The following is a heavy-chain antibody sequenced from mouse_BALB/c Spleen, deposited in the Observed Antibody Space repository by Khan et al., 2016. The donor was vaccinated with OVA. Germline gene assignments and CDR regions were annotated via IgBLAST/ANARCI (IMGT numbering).Heavy chain of an antibody. J-gene: IGHJ3*01. V-gene: IGHV5-6*01. CDR3: TRLSYYYNSEGFAY. CDR1: GFTFSTYG. Sequence: VQLKESGGDLVKPGGSLKLSCAASGFTFSTYGMSWVRQTPDMRLEWVATISSGGHYTYYPDSVKGRFTISRDNAKNTLYLQMSSLKSEYTAIYYCTRLSYYYNSEGFAYWGQGTLVT. D-gene: IGHD1-1*02. CDR2: ISSGGHYT.